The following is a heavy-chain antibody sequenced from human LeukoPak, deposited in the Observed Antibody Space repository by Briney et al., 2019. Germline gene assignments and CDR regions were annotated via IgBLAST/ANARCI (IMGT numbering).Heavy chain of an antibody. CDR2: ISYDGSNK. CDR3: ARDTYYDGSGYHDY. D-gene: IGHD3-22*01. V-gene: IGHV3-30*03. CDR1: GFTFSSYG. Sequence: PGRSLRLSCAASGFTFSSYGMHWVRQAPGKGLEWVAVISYDGSNKYYADSVKGRFTISRDNSKNTLYLQMNSLRAEDTAVYYCARDTYYDGSGYHDYWGQGTLVTVSS. J-gene: IGHJ4*02.